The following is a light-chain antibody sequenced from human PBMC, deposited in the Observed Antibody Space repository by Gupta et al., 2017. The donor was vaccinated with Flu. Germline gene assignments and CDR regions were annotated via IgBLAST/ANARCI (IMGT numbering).Light chain of an antibody. V-gene: IGLV2-14*01. CDR2: EVN. Sequence: QSALTQPASVSGSPGQSITISCTGTSSDVGSFINVSWYLQHPGKAPKLMIYEVNNRPSGVSNRFAGSKSGNTASLTISGLQAEEEADYYCSSYTTNTALYAFGTGTRVTVL. CDR1: SSDVGSFIN. CDR3: SSYTTNTALYA. J-gene: IGLJ1*01.